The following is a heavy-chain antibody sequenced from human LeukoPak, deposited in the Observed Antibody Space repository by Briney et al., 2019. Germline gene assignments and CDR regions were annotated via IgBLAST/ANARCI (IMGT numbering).Heavy chain of an antibody. Sequence: SETLSLTCSVSNYSITNDYYWGWIRQPPGKGLEWIGTFYHTGSTYYNPSLQTRVTISVDTSKNQFSLRLTSLTAADTAVYYCARSTRLLYYFDYWGQGTLVTVSS. CDR3: ARSTRLLYYFDY. V-gene: IGHV4-38-2*01. D-gene: IGHD1-14*01. CDR2: FYHTGST. CDR1: NYSITNDYY. J-gene: IGHJ4*02.